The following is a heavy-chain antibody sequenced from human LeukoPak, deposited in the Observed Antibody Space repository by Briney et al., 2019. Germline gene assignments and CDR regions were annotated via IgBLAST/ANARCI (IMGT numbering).Heavy chain of an antibody. D-gene: IGHD3-22*01. CDR3: AKDRPHYYDSSGYYFGKVDAFDI. J-gene: IGHJ3*02. Sequence: GGSLRLSCAASGFTFSSYAMSGVRQAPGKGLEWVSAISGSGGSTYYADCVKGRFTISRENSKNTLYLQMNSLRAEDTAVYYCAKDRPHYYDSSGYYFGKVDAFDIWGQGTMVTVSS. CDR2: ISGSGGST. CDR1: GFTFSSYA. V-gene: IGHV3-23*01.